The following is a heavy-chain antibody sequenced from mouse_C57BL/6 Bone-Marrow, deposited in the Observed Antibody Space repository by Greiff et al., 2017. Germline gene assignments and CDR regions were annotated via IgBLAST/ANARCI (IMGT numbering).Heavy chain of an antibody. CDR1: GYTFTSYW. D-gene: IGHD2-5*01. Sequence: QVQLQQPGAELVKPGASVKMFCKASGYTFTSYWITWVKQRPGQGLEWIGDIYPGSGSTNYNEKLKSKAALTVDTSSSTAYMQLSSLTSEDSAVYYCARPYYSNYWYFDVWGTGTAVTVCS. V-gene: IGHV1-55*01. J-gene: IGHJ1*03. CDR2: IYPGSGST. CDR3: ARPYYSNYWYFDV.